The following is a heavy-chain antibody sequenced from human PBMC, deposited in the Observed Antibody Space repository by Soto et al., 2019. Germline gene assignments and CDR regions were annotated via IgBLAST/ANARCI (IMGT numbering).Heavy chain of an antibody. Sequence: EVQLVESGGGLVKPGGSLRLSCAASGFTFSSYTMNWVRQAPGKGLEWVSFISSSGTYTYYADSLKGRFTISRDNAKDSLYLQMNSLTAEDTAVYYFARKKGDTFDIWGQGTMVTVSS. CDR1: GFTFSSYT. CDR3: ARKKGDTFDI. CDR2: ISSSGTYT. V-gene: IGHV3-21*01. J-gene: IGHJ3*02.